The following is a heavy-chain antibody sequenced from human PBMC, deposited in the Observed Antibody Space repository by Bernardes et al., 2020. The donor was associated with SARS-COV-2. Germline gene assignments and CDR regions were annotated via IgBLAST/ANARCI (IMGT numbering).Heavy chain of an antibody. Sequence: GGSLRLSCVASEFTFSSYCMAWVRQAPGKGLEWVANIKTDGSEKYYVDSVKGRFTISRDNAKNSLYLQMNSLRAEDTAIYYCARHSCSGGQCFDFWGQGTLVTVSS. J-gene: IGHJ4*02. D-gene: IGHD2-15*01. CDR3: ARHSCSGGQCFDF. CDR2: IKTDGSEK. CDR1: EFTFSSYC. V-gene: IGHV3-7*05.